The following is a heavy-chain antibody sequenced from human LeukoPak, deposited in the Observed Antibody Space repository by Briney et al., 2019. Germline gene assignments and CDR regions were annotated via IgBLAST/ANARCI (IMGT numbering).Heavy chain of an antibody. CDR3: ARLYYYGSGSYYKALYYFDY. J-gene: IGHJ4*02. CDR1: GGSFSGYY. D-gene: IGHD3-10*01. CDR2: INHSGST. V-gene: IGHV4-34*01. Sequence: SETLSLTCAVYGGSFSGYYWSWIRQPPEKGLEWIGEINHSGSTNYNPSLKSRVTTSVDTSKNQFSLKLSSVTAADTAVYYCARLYYYGSGSYYKALYYFDYWGQGTLVTVSS.